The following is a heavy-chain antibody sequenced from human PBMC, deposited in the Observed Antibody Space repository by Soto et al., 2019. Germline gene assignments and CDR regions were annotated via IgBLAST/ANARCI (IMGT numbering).Heavy chain of an antibody. V-gene: IGHV6-1*01. J-gene: IGHJ5*02. D-gene: IGHD5-12*01. CDR3: AKGDNLGPKTGYAFDP. Sequence: TLSLTCAISGDSVSSNTASWNWIRQSPSRGLEWLGRTYFRSKWYNDYAVSVKSRIIINPDTSNNKFSLQLNSVTPEDTAVYFCAKGDNLGPKTGYAFDPWGQGIMVTVSS. CDR1: GDSVSSNTAS. CDR2: TYFRSKWYN.